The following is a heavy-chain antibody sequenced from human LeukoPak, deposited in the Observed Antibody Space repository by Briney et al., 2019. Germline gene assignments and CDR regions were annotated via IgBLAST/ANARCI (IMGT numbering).Heavy chain of an antibody. CDR2: FDPEDGET. V-gene: IGHV1-24*01. Sequence: GASVKVSCKVSGYTLTELTMHWVRQAPGKGLEWMGGFDPEDGETIYAQKFQGRVTMTEDTSTDTAYMELSSLRSEDTAVYYCARAPSYSSSTFFDYWGQGTLVTVSS. CDR1: GYTLTELT. CDR3: ARAPSYSSSTFFDY. D-gene: IGHD6-13*01. J-gene: IGHJ4*02.